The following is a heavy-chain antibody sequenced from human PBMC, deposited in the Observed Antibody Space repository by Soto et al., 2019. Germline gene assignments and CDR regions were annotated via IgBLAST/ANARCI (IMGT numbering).Heavy chain of an antibody. Sequence: QVQLVESGGGVVQPGRSLRLSCAASGFTFSSYGMHWVRQAPGKGLEWVAVISYDGSNKYYADSVKGRFTISRDNSKNTLYLQMNSLRAEDTAVYYCAKDRELVAVAAAFDYWGQGTLVTVSS. CDR2: ISYDGSNK. CDR1: GFTFSSYG. CDR3: AKDRELVAVAAAFDY. D-gene: IGHD6-19*01. V-gene: IGHV3-30*18. J-gene: IGHJ4*02.